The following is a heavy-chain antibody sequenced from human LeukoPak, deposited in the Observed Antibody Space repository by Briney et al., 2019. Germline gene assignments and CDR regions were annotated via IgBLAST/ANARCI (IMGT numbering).Heavy chain of an antibody. CDR3: AKDGAPFGEFPLYYFDY. CDR2: ISYDGSNK. CDR1: GFTFTSYA. J-gene: IGHJ4*02. V-gene: IGHV3-30*04. Sequence: PGGSLRLSCAASGFTFTSYAMHWVRQAPGKGLEWVAVISYDGSNKYYADSVKGRFTISRDNSKNTLYLQMNSLRAEDTAVYYCAKDGAPFGEFPLYYFDYWGQGTLVTVSS. D-gene: IGHD3-10*01.